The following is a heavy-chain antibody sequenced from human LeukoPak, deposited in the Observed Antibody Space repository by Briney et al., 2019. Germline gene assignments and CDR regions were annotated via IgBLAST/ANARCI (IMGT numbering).Heavy chain of an antibody. D-gene: IGHD5-18*01. Sequence: PSETLSLTCTVSGGSISSYYWSWIRQPPGKGLEWIGSIYYSGSTNSNPSLKSRVTISVDTSKNQFSLKLSSVTAADTAMYYCSRGYSYERGFFDYWGQGTLVTVSS. CDR3: SRGYSYERGFFDY. V-gene: IGHV4-59*01. CDR1: GGSISSYY. CDR2: IYYSGST. J-gene: IGHJ4*02.